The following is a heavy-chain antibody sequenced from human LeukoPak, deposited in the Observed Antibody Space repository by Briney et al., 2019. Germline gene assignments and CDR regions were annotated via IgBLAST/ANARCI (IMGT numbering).Heavy chain of an antibody. CDR2: IYHSGST. D-gene: IGHD4-17*01. V-gene: IGHV4-38-2*02. Sequence: SETLSLTCAVSGYSISSGYYWGWIRQPPGKGLEWIGSIYHSGSTYYNPSLKSRVTISVDTSKNQFSLKLSSVTAADTAVYYCARELYGDYGADYWGQGTLVTVSS. J-gene: IGHJ4*02. CDR1: GYSISSGYY. CDR3: ARELYGDYGADY.